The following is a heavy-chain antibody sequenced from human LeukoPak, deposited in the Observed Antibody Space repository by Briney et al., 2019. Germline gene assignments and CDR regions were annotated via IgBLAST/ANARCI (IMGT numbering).Heavy chain of an antibody. CDR3: AKAQRGYSGYDSFDY. V-gene: IGHV3-30*18. CDR2: ISYDGSNK. Sequence: GRSLRLSCAASGFTFSSYGMHWVRQAPGKGLEWVAVISYDGSNKYYADSVKGRFTISRDNSKNTLYLQMNSLRAEDTAVYYCAKAQRGYSGYDSFDYWGQGTLVTVSS. J-gene: IGHJ4*02. CDR1: GFTFSSYG. D-gene: IGHD5-12*01.